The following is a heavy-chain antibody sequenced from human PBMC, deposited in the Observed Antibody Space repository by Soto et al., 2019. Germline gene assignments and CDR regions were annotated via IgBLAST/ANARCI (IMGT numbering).Heavy chain of an antibody. J-gene: IGHJ6*03. CDR2: ISAYNGNT. D-gene: IGHD3-10*01. CDR1: GYTFTSHG. Sequence: GASVKVSCKASGYTFTSHGISWVRQAPGQRLEWMGWISAYNGNTNYAQKLQGRVTMTTDTSTSTAYMELRSLRSDDTAVYYCARGMVRGVIITHLWYMDVWGKGTTVTVSS. V-gene: IGHV1-18*01. CDR3: ARGMVRGVIITHLWYMDV.